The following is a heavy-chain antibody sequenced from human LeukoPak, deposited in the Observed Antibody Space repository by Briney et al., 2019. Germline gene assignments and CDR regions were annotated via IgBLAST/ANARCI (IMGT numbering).Heavy chain of an antibody. V-gene: IGHV3-21*01. D-gene: IGHD7-27*01. CDR2: IGGSSRSI. Sequence: GGSLRLPCAASGFTFSPYSMNWVRQPPGEGLERVSSIGGSSRSIYYADSVKGRFTISRDDAKNSLYLQMNSLRAEDTAVYYCAREDTGEGFHYWGQGTLVTVSS. CDR3: AREDTGEGFHY. J-gene: IGHJ4*02. CDR1: GFTFSPYS.